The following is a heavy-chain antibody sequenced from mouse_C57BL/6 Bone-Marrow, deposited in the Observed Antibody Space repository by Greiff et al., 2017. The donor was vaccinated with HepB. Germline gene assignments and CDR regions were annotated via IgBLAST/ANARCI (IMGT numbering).Heavy chain of an antibody. CDR3: ARGNYFYAMDY. V-gene: IGHV1-80*01. CDR1: GYAFSSYW. J-gene: IGHJ4*01. Sequence: QVQLKESGAELVKPGASVKISCKASGYAFSSYWTNWVKQRPGKGLEWIGQIYLGDGETNYNGKSKGKCTLSADKSSSTAYMQLSSLTSEDSAVYFSARGNYFYAMDYWGQGTSVTVSS. D-gene: IGHD1-1*01. CDR2: IYLGDGET.